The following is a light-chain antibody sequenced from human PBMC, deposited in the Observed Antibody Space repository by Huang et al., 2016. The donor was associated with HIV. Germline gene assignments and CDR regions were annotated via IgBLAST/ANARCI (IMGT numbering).Light chain of an antibody. V-gene: IGKV3-15*01. CDR1: QSVSSN. Sequence: EIVMTQSPTTLSVSPGERATLSCRASQSVSSNLAWYQQKPGQAPRLLIYGASTRATGIPARCSGSGSGTEFTLTISSLQSEDFAVYYCQQYGNWPPWTFGQGTKVEIK. CDR3: QQYGNWPPWT. J-gene: IGKJ1*01. CDR2: GAS.